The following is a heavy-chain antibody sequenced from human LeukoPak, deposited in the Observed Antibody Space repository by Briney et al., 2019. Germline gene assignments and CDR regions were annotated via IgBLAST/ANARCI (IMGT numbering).Heavy chain of an antibody. CDR3: AKGAGYSYGYVPYYFDY. J-gene: IGHJ4*02. V-gene: IGHV3-9*03. CDR1: GFTFSNYA. D-gene: IGHD5-18*01. Sequence: GGSLRLSCAASGFTFSNYAMHWVRQAPGKGLEWVSGISWNSGSIGYADSVKGRFTISRDNAKNSLYLQMNSLRAEDMALYYCAKGAGYSYGYVPYYFDYWGQGTLVTVSS. CDR2: ISWNSGSI.